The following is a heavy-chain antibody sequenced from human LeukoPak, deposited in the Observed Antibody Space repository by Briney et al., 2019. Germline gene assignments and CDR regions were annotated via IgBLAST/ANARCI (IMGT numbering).Heavy chain of an antibody. CDR1: GYSISSGYY. D-gene: IGHD6-13*01. J-gene: IGHJ5*02. V-gene: IGHV4-38-2*02. CDR2: ISHSGST. CDR3: ATAGGAAAGNNWFDP. Sequence: SETLSLTCTVSGYSISSGYYWAWIRQPPGKGLEWIGTISHSGSTYYSPSLKSRLTISIYTSKNQFSLKVTSVTAADTAVYYCATAGGAAAGNNWFDPWGQGTLVTVSS.